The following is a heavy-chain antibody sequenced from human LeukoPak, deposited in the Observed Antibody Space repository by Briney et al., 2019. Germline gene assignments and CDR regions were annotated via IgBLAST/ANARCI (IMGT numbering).Heavy chain of an antibody. CDR2: IYYSGST. J-gene: IGHJ4*02. CDR3: ARELYDSSGYHFDY. Sequence: SETLSLTCTVSGGSISSSSYYWGWIRQPPGKGLEWIGSIYYSGSTYYNPPLKSRVTISVDTSKNQFSLKLSSVTAADTAVYYCARELYDSSGYHFDYWGQGTLVTVSS. D-gene: IGHD3-22*01. V-gene: IGHV4-39*07. CDR1: GGSISSSSYY.